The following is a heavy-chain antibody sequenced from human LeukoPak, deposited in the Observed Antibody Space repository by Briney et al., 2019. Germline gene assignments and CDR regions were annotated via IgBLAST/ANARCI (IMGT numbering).Heavy chain of an antibody. V-gene: IGHV3-30*04. CDR2: ISYDGSNK. CDR3: ARGDPSMGSWYSGYFDY. CDR1: GFTFSSYA. J-gene: IGHJ4*02. D-gene: IGHD6-13*01. Sequence: PGGSLRLSCAASGFTFSSYAMHWVRQAPGKGLEWVAVISYDGSNKYYADSVKGRFTISRDNSKNTLYLQMNSLRAEDTAVYYCARGDPSMGSWYSGYFDYWGQGTLVTVSS.